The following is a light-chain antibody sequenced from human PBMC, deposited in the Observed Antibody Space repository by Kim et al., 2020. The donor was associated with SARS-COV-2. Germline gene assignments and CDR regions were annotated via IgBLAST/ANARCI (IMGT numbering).Light chain of an antibody. CDR3: SSYAGSNNLV. Sequence: GPSVTISGTGTSSDGGGYNYGAWYQQHPGKAPKHMIYEVSKRPSGVPDRFSGSKSGNTASLTVSGLQAEDEADYYCSSYAGSNNLVFGGGTQLTVL. J-gene: IGLJ2*01. CDR1: SSDGGGYNY. V-gene: IGLV2-8*01. CDR2: EVS.